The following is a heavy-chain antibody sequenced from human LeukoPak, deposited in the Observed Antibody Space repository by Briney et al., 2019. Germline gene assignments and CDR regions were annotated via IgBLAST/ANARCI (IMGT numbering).Heavy chain of an antibody. CDR3: AKISSSAESNFDY. CDR1: GFTFSTYA. CDR2: IWPDGSKK. V-gene: IGHV3-30*02. D-gene: IGHD6-25*01. J-gene: IGHJ4*02. Sequence: GGSLRLSCAASGFTFSTYAMHWVRQAPDKGLEWVAFIWPDGSKKYYADSVKGRFAISRENSKSTVYLQMNDLRPEDTALYFCAKISSSAESNFDYWGQGTLLTVSS.